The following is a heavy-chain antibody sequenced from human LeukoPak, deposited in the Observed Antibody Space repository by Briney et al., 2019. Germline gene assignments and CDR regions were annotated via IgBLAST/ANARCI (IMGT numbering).Heavy chain of an antibody. J-gene: IGHJ4*02. CDR3: ASYYCSSGSCYFDH. CDR2: IYRGDT. CDR1: GFIAGYNY. V-gene: IGHV3-53*01. Sequence: GGSLRLSCEVSGFIAGYNYMSWVRQAPGKGLEWVSVIYRGDTYYADSVKGRFTISRDDSKNTVFLQMNNLRVEDTAEYFCASYYCSSGSCYFDHWGQGTLVTVSS. D-gene: IGHD2-15*01.